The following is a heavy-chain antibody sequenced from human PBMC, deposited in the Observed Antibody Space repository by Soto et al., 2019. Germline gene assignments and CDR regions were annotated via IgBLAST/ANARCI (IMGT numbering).Heavy chain of an antibody. CDR2: ISYDGSNK. CDR3: AKQAAAGGAWYFDL. J-gene: IGHJ2*01. CDR1: GFTFSSYG. D-gene: IGHD6-13*01. V-gene: IGHV3-30*18. Sequence: QVQLVESGGGVVQPGRSLRLSCAASGFTFSSYGMHWVRQAPGKGLEWVAVISYDGSNKYYADSVKGRFTISRDNSKNTLYLQMNSLRAEDTAVYYCAKQAAAGGAWYFDLWGRGTLVTVSS.